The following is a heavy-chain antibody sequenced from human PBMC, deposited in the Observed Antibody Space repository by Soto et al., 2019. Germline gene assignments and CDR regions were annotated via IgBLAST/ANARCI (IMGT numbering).Heavy chain of an antibody. CDR3: AREGGSVGGWFGRKFDY. J-gene: IGHJ4*02. D-gene: IGHD6-19*01. CDR2: ISSGGTTT. Sequence: SLRLSCTASGFSFSTHAMSWVRQAPGKGLEWVSSISSGGTTTFYAASVEGRFTISRDKSKNTLYLQMNSLRADDTAVYYCAREGGSVGGWFGRKFDYWGQGTQVTVCS. V-gene: IGHV3-23*01. CDR1: GFSFSTHA.